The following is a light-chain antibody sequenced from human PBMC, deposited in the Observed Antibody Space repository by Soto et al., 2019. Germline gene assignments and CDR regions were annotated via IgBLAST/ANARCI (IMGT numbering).Light chain of an antibody. Sequence: ETVLTQSPGTLSLSPGERATLFCRASRSVSSSYLAWYQQKPGQAPRLLIYGASSRATGIPDRFTGSGSGPDFSITISRLAPEDFAVYYCQEYGDSPPSWKFGQGTTVVIK. CDR1: RSVSSSY. V-gene: IGKV3-20*01. CDR3: QEYGDSPPSWK. J-gene: IGKJ1*01. CDR2: GAS.